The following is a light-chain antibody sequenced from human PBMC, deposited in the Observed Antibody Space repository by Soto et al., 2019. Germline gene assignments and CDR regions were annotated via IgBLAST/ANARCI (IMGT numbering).Light chain of an antibody. Sequence: QSALTQPASVSGSPGQSITISCTGTSSDVGSYNLVSWYQQHPGKAPKLMICEVSKRPSGVSNRFSGSKSGNTASLTISGLQAEDEADYYCCSYAGSSKNVFGTGTKVTVL. V-gene: IGLV2-23*02. CDR3: CSYAGSSKNV. CDR1: SSDVGSYNL. J-gene: IGLJ1*01. CDR2: EVS.